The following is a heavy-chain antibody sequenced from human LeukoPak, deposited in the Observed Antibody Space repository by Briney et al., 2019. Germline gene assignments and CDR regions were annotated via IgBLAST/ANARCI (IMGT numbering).Heavy chain of an antibody. D-gene: IGHD2-2*01. Sequence: GGSLRLSCAASGFTFSSYSMNWVRQAPGKGLEWVSSISSSSSYIYYADSVKGRFTISRDNAKNSLYLQMNGLRAEDTAVYYCARYCSSTSCYASYYGMDVWGQGTTVTVSS. CDR1: GFTFSSYS. J-gene: IGHJ6*02. CDR2: ISSSSSYI. CDR3: ARYCSSTSCYASYYGMDV. V-gene: IGHV3-21*01.